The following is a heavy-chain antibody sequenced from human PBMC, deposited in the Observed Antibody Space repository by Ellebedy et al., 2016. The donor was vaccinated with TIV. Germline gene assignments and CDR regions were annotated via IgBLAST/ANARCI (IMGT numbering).Heavy chain of an antibody. D-gene: IGHD6-13*01. J-gene: IGHJ3*01. CDR2: TSGSGGST. CDR1: GFTFTSYA. CDR3: AKGLFRAALGRAACDV. Sequence: PGGSLRLSCAASGFTFTSYAMTWVRQAPGKGLEWVSATSGSGGSTDYADSVKGRFTISIDNSKNTLYLHMNTLRAEETAVYYCAKGLFRAALGRAACDVWGQGTVVTVSS. V-gene: IGHV3-23*01.